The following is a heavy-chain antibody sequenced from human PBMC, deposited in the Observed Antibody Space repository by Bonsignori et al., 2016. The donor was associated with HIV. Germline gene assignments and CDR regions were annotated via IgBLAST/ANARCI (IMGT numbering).Heavy chain of an antibody. D-gene: IGHD4/OR15-4a*01. Sequence: ASVKVSCKVHRQTFTTHGISWLRQAPGQGLEWMGWINAHDEMTSVAQKVRDRVTVTMDTAMGLAYLELRSLRSDDTGLYYCATDYGGAWPLIWGQGTVVTVSS. V-gene: IGHV1-18*01. J-gene: IGHJ3*02. CDR2: INAHDEMT. CDR3: ATDYGGAWPLI. CDR1: RQTFTTHG.